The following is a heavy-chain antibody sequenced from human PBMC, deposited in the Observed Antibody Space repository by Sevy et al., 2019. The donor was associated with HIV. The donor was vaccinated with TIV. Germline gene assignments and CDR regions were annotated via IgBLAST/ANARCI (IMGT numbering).Heavy chain of an antibody. CDR3: ARGTPERYCSXGSXYXXXY. D-gene: IGHD2-15*01. Sequence: SETLSLTCAVXXXXXXXYXWXWXRXXPGKXXEWIGEXXQXXXTNYNPSLKSRVTISVDTSKNQFSLKLSSVTAADTXXXYCARGTPERYCSXGSXYXXXYWGQGTLVTVSS. CDR2: XXQXXXT. V-gene: IGHV4-34*01. J-gene: IGHJ4*02. CDR1: XXXXXXYX.